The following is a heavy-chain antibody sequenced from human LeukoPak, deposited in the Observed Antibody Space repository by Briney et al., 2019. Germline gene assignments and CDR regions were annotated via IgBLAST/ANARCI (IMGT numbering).Heavy chain of an antibody. Sequence: GGSLRLSCAASGFPFSSYGMHWVRQASGKGLEWVAVISYDGSNKYYADSVKGRFTISRDNSKNTLYLQMNSLRAEDTAVYYCAKFVAVAGTLSPFDYWGQGTLVTVSS. CDR3: AKFVAVAGTLSPFDY. J-gene: IGHJ4*02. V-gene: IGHV3-30*18. CDR2: ISYDGSNK. D-gene: IGHD6-19*01. CDR1: GFPFSSYG.